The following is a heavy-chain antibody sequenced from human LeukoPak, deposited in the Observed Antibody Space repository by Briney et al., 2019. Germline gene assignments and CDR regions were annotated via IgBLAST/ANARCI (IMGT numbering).Heavy chain of an antibody. J-gene: IGHJ3*02. V-gene: IGHV1-18*01. CDR2: ISAYNGNT. D-gene: IGHD1-14*01. CDR1: ASSFTIYG. CDR3: ASPGEPVPYEAFDI. Sequence: ASVTLCRSCSASSFTIYGYSRERLAPGPGLAWMGWISAYNGNTNYAQKLQGRVTMTTDTSTSTAYMELRSLRSDVTAVYYCASPGEPVPYEAFDIWGQGTMVTVSS.